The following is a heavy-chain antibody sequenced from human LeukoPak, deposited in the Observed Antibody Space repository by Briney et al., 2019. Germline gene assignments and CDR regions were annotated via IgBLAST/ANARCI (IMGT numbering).Heavy chain of an antibody. CDR3: ARVFPPNWFDP. CDR2: IYSGGGA. CDR1: GFTVTSNY. J-gene: IGHJ5*02. Sequence: GGSLRLSCAASGFTVTSNYMSWVRQAPGKGLEWVSIIYSGGGAYYADSVKGRFTISRDNSRNTLFLQMNSLRTEDTAMYYCARVFPPNWFDPWGQGTLVTVSS. D-gene: IGHD3-10*02. V-gene: IGHV3-66*01.